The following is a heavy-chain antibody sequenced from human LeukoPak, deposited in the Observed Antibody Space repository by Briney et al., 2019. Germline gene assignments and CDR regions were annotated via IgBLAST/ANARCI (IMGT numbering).Heavy chain of an antibody. Sequence: SSQTLSLTCAISGDSVSSNSAAWNWIRQSPSRGLEWLGRTYYRSKWYNDYAVSVKSRITINPDTSKNQFSLQLNSVTPEDTAVYYCAREPLRPDYYDSSAPLDYWGQGTLVTVSS. V-gene: IGHV6-1*01. J-gene: IGHJ4*02. CDR3: AREPLRPDYYDSSAPLDY. D-gene: IGHD3-22*01. CDR1: GDSVSSNSAA. CDR2: TYYRSKWYN.